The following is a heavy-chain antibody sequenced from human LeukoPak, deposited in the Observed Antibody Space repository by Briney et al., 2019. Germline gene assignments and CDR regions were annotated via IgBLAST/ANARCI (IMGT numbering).Heavy chain of an antibody. CDR1: GGPFSSLA. Sequence: GGSLRLSCAASGGPFSSLAMSWVRQAPGKGLEWVSSISSSSSYIYYADSVKGRFTISRDNAKNSLYLQMNSLRAEDTAVYYCARDLGGIAVAGTKMDVWGKGTTVTVSS. CDR2: ISSSSSYI. J-gene: IGHJ6*04. V-gene: IGHV3-21*01. CDR3: ARDLGGIAVAGTKMDV. D-gene: IGHD6-19*01.